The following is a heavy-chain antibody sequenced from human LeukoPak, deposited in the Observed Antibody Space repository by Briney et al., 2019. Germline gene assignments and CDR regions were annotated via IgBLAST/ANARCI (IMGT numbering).Heavy chain of an antibody. CDR1: GYKFTNYW. CDR3: ARLLAAPYYINF. Sequence: GESLKISCKGSGYKFTNYWIAWVRQMPGQGLEWLGIIYPRDSDTRYSPSFQGQVSISVDTTIDTAYLQWSSVKASDTAMYYCARLLAAPYYINFWGQGTLVTVSS. V-gene: IGHV5-51*01. D-gene: IGHD6-25*01. CDR2: IYPRDSDT. J-gene: IGHJ4*02.